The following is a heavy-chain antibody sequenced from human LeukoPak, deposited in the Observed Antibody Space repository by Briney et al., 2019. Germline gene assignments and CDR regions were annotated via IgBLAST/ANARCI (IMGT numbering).Heavy chain of an antibody. V-gene: IGHV3-30*02. CDR3: ANGDCRGGRCSSGAY. D-gene: IGHD2-15*01. CDR2: TRDDGSKN. Sequence: GGSLRLSCAASGFNFRNYGMHWVRQAPGKGLEWVAYTRDDGSKNWYGDSVKGRFTISRDDSKSTLYLQMNSLRGEDTAVYYCANGDCRGGRCSSGAYWGLGTLVTVSS. J-gene: IGHJ4*02. CDR1: GFNFRNYG.